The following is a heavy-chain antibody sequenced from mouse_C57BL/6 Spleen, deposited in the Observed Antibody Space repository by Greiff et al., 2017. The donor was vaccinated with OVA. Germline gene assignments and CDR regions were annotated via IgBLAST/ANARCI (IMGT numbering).Heavy chain of an antibody. CDR2: IWSDGST. Sequence: VHLVESGPGLVAPSQSLSITCTVSGFSLTSYGVHWVRQPPGKGLEWLVVIWSDGSTTYNSALKSRLSISKDNSKSQVFLKMNSLQTDDTAMYYCARHNYDYDGGDYYAMDYWGQGTSVTVSS. V-gene: IGHV2-6-1*01. D-gene: IGHD2-4*01. J-gene: IGHJ4*01. CDR3: ARHNYDYDGGDYYAMDY. CDR1: GFSLTSYG.